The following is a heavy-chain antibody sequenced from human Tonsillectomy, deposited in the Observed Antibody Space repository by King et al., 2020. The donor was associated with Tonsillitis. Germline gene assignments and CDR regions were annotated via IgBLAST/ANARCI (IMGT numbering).Heavy chain of an antibody. CDR1: GFTFSSYA. D-gene: IGHD1-26*01. Sequence: VQLVESGGGLVQPGGSLRLSCAASGFTFSSYAMSWVRQAPGKGLEWVSAISGSGGSTYYADSVKGRFTISRDNSKNTLDLQMNSLRAEDTAVYYCAKEIVGATTWYYGMDVWGQGTTVTVSS. CDR3: AKEIVGATTWYYGMDV. V-gene: IGHV3-23*04. CDR2: ISGSGGST. J-gene: IGHJ6*02.